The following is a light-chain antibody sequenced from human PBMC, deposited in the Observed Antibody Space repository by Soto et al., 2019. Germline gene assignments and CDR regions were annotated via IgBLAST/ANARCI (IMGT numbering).Light chain of an antibody. J-gene: IGKJ3*01. CDR1: QDISDK. CDR3: QQYSKLPFT. V-gene: IGKV1-33*01. Sequence: DIQMTQSPSSLSASVGDRVTITCQASQDISDKLNWYQQKSGKPPNLLIYEASNLELGVPSRFSGSASGTDFTFTISNLQPEDYGTYYCQQYSKLPFTFGPGTKIDIK. CDR2: EAS.